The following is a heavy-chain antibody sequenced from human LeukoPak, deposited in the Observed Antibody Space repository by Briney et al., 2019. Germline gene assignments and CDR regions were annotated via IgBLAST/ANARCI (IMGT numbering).Heavy chain of an antibody. CDR1: GGSISSYY. J-gene: IGHJ5*02. D-gene: IGHD3-3*01. V-gene: IGHV4-59*12. CDR2: FYYSGST. CDR3: ARGPASSPYDFWGGYFSWFDP. Sequence: SETLSLTCTVSGGSISSYYWSWIRQPPGKGLEWIGYFYYSGSTNYNPSLKSRVTISVDTSKNQFSLKLSSVTAADTAVYYCARGPASSPYDFWGGYFSWFDPWGQGTLVTVSS.